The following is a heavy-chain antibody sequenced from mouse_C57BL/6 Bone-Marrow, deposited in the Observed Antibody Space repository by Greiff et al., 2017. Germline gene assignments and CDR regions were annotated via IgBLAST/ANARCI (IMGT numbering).Heavy chain of an antibody. Sequence: VKLQESGAELVKPGASVKMSCKASGYTFTTYPIEWMKQNHGKSLEWIGNFHPYNDDTKYNEKFKGKATLTVEKSSNTVYLELSRLTSDDSAGDYCARSSTFFYYLDYWGQGTTLTVSS. V-gene: IGHV1-47*01. CDR3: ARSSTFFYYLDY. J-gene: IGHJ2*01. D-gene: IGHD5-1*01. CDR1: GYTFTTYP. CDR2: FHPYNDDT.